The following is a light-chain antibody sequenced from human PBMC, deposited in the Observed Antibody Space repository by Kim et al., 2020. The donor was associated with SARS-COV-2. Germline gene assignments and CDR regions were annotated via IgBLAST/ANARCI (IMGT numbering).Light chain of an antibody. CDR3: AAWDDSLNGPV. V-gene: IGLV1-44*01. J-gene: IGLJ1*01. Sequence: GERVTISCSGSSSNIGSNTAIWYQQLPGTAPKLLIYSNNQRPSGVPDRFSGSKSGTSAYLAISGLQSEDEADYYCAAWDDSLNGPVFGTGTKVTVL. CDR2: SNN. CDR1: SSNIGSNT.